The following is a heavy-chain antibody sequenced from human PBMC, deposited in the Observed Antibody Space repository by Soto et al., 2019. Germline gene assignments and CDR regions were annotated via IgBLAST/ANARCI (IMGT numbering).Heavy chain of an antibody. Sequence: AGGSLRLSCAASGFTFSSYDMNWVRQAPGKGLEWVSAIGVYANTYYADSVKGRFTIPRDDSRNTVHLQLNSLRVDDTAVYYCAKESTVGSPGDYFDSWGQGTLVTVSS. V-gene: IGHV3-23*01. CDR1: GFTFSSYD. CDR3: AKESTVGSPGDYFDS. J-gene: IGHJ4*02. CDR2: IGVYANT. D-gene: IGHD1-26*01.